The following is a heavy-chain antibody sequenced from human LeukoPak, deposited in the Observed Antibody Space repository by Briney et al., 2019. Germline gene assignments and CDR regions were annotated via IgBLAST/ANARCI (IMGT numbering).Heavy chain of an antibody. CDR1: GGSISSSSYY. V-gene: IGHV4-39*07. CDR3: ARGRYDSGSSGWGYFDY. Sequence: SETLSLTCTVSGGSISSSSYYWGWIRQPPGKGLEWIGSIYYSGSTYYNPSLKSRVTISVDTSKNQFSLKLSSVTAADTAVYYCARGRYDSGSSGWGYFDYWGQGTLVTVSS. CDR2: IYYSGST. J-gene: IGHJ4*02. D-gene: IGHD3-10*01.